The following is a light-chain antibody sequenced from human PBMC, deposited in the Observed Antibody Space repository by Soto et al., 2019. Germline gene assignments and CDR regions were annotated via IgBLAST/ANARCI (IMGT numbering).Light chain of an antibody. V-gene: IGKV3-20*01. Sequence: ETVLTQSPDTLALPPGESATLSCRASQSVSSSYLAWYQQKPGQAPRLLIYGASSRATGIPDRFSGSGSGTDFTLTISRLEPEDFAVYYCQQYGSSRLTFGGGAKVDIK. CDR3: QQYGSSRLT. J-gene: IGKJ4*01. CDR1: QSVSSSY. CDR2: GAS.